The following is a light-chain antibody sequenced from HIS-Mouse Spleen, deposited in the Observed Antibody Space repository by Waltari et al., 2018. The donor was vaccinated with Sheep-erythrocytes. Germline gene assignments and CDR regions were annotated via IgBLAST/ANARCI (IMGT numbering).Light chain of an antibody. CDR3: QQYYSTLT. V-gene: IGKV4-1*01. Sequence: DIVMTQSPDTLAVSLGAGATINCKSSQSVLYSSNNKNYLAWYQQKPGQPPKLLIYWASTRESGVPDRFSGSGSGTDFTLTISSLQAEDVAVYYCQQYYSTLTFGGGTKVEIK. CDR1: QSVLYSSNNKNY. CDR2: WAS. J-gene: IGKJ4*01.